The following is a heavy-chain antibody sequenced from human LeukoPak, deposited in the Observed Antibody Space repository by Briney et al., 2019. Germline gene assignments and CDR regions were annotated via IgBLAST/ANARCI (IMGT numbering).Heavy chain of an antibody. Sequence: SETLSLTCTVSGGSISSGGYYWSWIRQHPGKGLEWIGYIYYSGSTYYNPSLKSRVTIAVDTSKNQFSLKLSSVTAADTVVYYCARLVRFLEWPMGDAFDIWGQGTMVTVSS. CDR3: ARLVRFLEWPMGDAFDI. J-gene: IGHJ3*02. V-gene: IGHV4-31*03. CDR2: IYYSGST. D-gene: IGHD3-3*01. CDR1: GGSISSGGYY.